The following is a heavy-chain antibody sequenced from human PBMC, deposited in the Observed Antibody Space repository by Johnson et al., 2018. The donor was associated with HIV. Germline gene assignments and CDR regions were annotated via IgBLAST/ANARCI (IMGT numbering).Heavy chain of an antibody. CDR3: ARDGGIQLWSAFDI. CDR2: IYSGGST. J-gene: IGHJ3*02. CDR1: GFTVSSNY. V-gene: IGHV3-66*01. D-gene: IGHD5-18*01. Sequence: VQLVESGGGLVKPGGSLRLSCTASGFTVSSNYMSWVRQAPGKGLEWVSVIYSGGSTYYADSVKGRFTISRDNSKNTLYLQMNSLRAEDTAVYYCARDGGIQLWSAFDIWGQGTMVTVSS.